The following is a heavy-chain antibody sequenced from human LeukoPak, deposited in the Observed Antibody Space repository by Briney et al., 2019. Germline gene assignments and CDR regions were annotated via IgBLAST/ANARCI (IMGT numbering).Heavy chain of an antibody. Sequence: PGGPLDSSCLAPEFTFRSIALTGVGRAPARGRGGGAFIRYDGSYEYYADSVKGRFTISRDNSKNTLYLQMNSLRAEDTAVYYCVKDESRWLVRLYFDHWGQGTLVTVSS. CDR2: IRYDGSYE. J-gene: IGHJ4*02. CDR1: EFTFRSIA. D-gene: IGHD6-19*01. CDR3: VKDESRWLVRLYFDH. V-gene: IGHV3-30*02.